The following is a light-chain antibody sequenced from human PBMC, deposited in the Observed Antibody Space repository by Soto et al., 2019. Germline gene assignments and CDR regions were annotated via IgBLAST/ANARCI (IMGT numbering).Light chain of an antibody. V-gene: IGLV2-18*02. CDR2: EVS. CDR1: SSDVGSYNR. Sequence: QSARTQPPSVSGSLGQSVTISCTGTSSDVGSYNRVSWYQQPPGTAPKIMIYEVSNRPSGVPDRFSGSKSGNTASLTISVLQAEDEADYYCSPYTSTSTYVFGTGTKVTVL. CDR3: SPYTSTSTYV. J-gene: IGLJ1*01.